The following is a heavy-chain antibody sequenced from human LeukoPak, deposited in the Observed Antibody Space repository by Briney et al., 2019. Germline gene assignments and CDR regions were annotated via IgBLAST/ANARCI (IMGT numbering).Heavy chain of an antibody. V-gene: IGHV1-8*01. CDR2: MNPNSGNT. Sequence: ASVKVSCKASGYTFTSYDINWVRQATGQGLEWMGWMNPNSGNTGYAQKFKGRVTMTRDTSISTAYMELSSLRSDDTGVYYCAKAGIVATMNADWFDPWGQGTLVTVSS. J-gene: IGHJ5*02. CDR1: GYTFTSYD. D-gene: IGHD5-12*01. CDR3: AKAGIVATMNADWFDP.